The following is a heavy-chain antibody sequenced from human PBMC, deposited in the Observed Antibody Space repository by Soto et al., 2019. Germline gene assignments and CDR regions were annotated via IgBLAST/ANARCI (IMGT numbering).Heavy chain of an antibody. CDR3: ARDSGAKLSSS. D-gene: IGHD6-13*01. J-gene: IGHJ4*02. Sequence: SVKVSCKASGGTFSSYRFNWVRQARGQGLEWLGGIVPIYRTADYAQKFQGRVTITADESTRTVYMELSSLKSQDTALYYCARDSGAKLSSSWGQGTLVTVSS. V-gene: IGHV1-69*13. CDR1: GGTFSSYR. CDR2: IVPIYRTA.